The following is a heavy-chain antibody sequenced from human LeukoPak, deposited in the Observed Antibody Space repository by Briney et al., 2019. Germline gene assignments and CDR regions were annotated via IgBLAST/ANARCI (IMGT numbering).Heavy chain of an antibody. Sequence: PGGSLRLSCSASGFTFSTYWMSWDRQAPGKGLEWVSAISGSGGSTYYADSVKGRFTIFRDNSKNTLYLQMNSLRAEDTAVYYCAKVPVMKPQFYFDYWGQGTLVTVSS. CDR2: ISGSGGST. D-gene: IGHD2-21*01. CDR3: AKVPVMKPQFYFDY. J-gene: IGHJ4*02. V-gene: IGHV3-23*01. CDR1: GFTFSTYW.